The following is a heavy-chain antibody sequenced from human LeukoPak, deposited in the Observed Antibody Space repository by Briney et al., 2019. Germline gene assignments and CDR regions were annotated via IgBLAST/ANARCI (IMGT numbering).Heavy chain of an antibody. CDR2: IIPIFGTA. Sequence: GASVKVSCKASGGTFSSYAISWVRQAPGQGLEWMGGIIPIFGTANYAQKFQGRVTITADESTSTAYMELSSLRSEDTAVYYCARCRPYIVVVPAATTYYYYGMDVWGQGTTVTVSS. CDR3: ARCRPYIVVVPAATTYYYYGMDV. V-gene: IGHV1-69*13. D-gene: IGHD2-2*01. J-gene: IGHJ6*02. CDR1: GGTFSSYA.